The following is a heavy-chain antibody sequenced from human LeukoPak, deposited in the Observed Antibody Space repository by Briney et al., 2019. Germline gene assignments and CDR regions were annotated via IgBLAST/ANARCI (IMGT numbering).Heavy chain of an antibody. J-gene: IGHJ4*02. V-gene: IGHV4-34*01. CDR1: GGSFSGYY. Sequence: SETLSLTCAVYGGSFSGYYWSWIRQPPGKGLEWIGEINHSGSTNYNPSLKSRVTISVDTSKNQFSLKLSSVTAADTAVYYCARHRGGNPDYWGQGTLVTVSS. D-gene: IGHD3-16*02. CDR3: ARHRGGNPDY. CDR2: INHSGST.